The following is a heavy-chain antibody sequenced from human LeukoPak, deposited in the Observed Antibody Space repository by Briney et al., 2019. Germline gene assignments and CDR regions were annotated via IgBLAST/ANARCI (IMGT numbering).Heavy chain of an antibody. J-gene: IGHJ4*02. CDR3: AREEVIAAAGPTLDY. CDR1: GYTLTDYY. D-gene: IGHD6-13*01. Sequence: ASVKVPCKASGYTLTDYYMHWVRQAPGQGLEWMGWINPNSGGTNYAQKFQGRVTMTRDTSISTAYMELSRLRSDDTAVFYCAREEVIAAAGPTLDYWGQGALVTVSS. V-gene: IGHV1-2*02. CDR2: INPNSGGT.